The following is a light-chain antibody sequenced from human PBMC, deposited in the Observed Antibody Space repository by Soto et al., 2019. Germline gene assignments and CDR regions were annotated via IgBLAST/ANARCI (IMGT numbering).Light chain of an antibody. CDR3: QQYNNWPRT. CDR1: QSVSSN. J-gene: IGKJ1*01. Sequence: EIVMPQSPATLSVSPGERATLSCRASQSVSSNLAWFQQKPGQAPRLLIYDASTRATGFPARFSGSGSGTEFTLTISGLQSEDFAVYYCQQYNNWPRTFGQGTKV. V-gene: IGKV3-15*01. CDR2: DAS.